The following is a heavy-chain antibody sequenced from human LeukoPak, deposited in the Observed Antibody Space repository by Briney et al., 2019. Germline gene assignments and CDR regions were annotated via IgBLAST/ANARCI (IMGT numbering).Heavy chain of an antibody. CDR2: ITSGGAT. Sequence: GGSLRLSCAVSGFTFNNYAMGWVRQAPGKGLEWVSGITSGGATYYADSVKGRFTISRDTSKNTLYLQVNSLRAEDTAVYYCAKGRSISCSGGTCYPFDFRGQGSLVTVSS. V-gene: IGHV3-23*01. J-gene: IGHJ4*02. CDR1: GFTFNNYA. CDR3: AKGRSISCSGGTCYPFDF. D-gene: IGHD2-15*01.